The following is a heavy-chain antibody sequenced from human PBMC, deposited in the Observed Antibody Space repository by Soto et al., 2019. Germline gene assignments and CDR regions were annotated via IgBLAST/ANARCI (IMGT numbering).Heavy chain of an antibody. CDR1: GYTFTSYG. D-gene: IGHD3-22*01. Sequence: QVQLVQSGAEVKKPGASVKVSCKASGYTFTSYGISWVRQAPGQGLEWMGWINPNSGGTNYAQKFQGRVTMTRDTSISTAYMELSRLRSDDTAVYYCASRSGQTYYYDSSGYYSLDYWGQGTLVTVSS. CDR2: INPNSGGT. V-gene: IGHV1-2*02. J-gene: IGHJ4*02. CDR3: ASRSGQTYYYDSSGYYSLDY.